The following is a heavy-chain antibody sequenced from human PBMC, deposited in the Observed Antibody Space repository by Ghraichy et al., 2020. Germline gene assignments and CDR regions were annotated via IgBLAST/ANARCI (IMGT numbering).Heavy chain of an antibody. J-gene: IGHJ6*02. CDR3: ARDSTPRGVNYYYYYYAMDV. CDR1: GYTLTSYD. CDR2: INTNTGNP. Sequence: ASVKVSCKASGYTLTSYDIHWVRQAPGQGLEWMGWINTNTGNPTYAPGFTGRFVFSVDTSGSTAYLQISSLTAEDTAVYYCARDSTPRGVNYYYYYYAMDVWGQGTTVTVSS. V-gene: IGHV7-4-1*02. D-gene: IGHD3-10*01.